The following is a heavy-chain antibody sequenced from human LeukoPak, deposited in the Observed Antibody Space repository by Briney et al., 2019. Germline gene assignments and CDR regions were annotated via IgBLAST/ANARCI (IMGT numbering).Heavy chain of an antibody. D-gene: IGHD6-13*01. Sequence: SGTLSLTCTVSGGSISNSSYYWGWIRQPPGKGLEWIGSIYYSGSTYYNPSLKSRVTISVDTSKNQFSLKLSSVTAADSAVYYCARHESRSSWYIDYWGQGTLVTVSS. J-gene: IGHJ4*02. V-gene: IGHV4-39*01. CDR2: IYYSGST. CDR1: GGSISNSSYY. CDR3: ARHESRSSWYIDY.